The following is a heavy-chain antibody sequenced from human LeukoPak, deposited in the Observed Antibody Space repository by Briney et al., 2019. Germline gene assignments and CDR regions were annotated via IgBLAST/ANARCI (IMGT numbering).Heavy chain of an antibody. D-gene: IGHD5-24*01. CDR3: ARWTRDGYNQRYFDL. CDR1: GFTVSSNY. V-gene: IGHV3-66*02. Sequence: GGSLRLSCAASGFTVSSNYMSWVRQAPGKGLEWVSVIYSGGSTYYADSVKGRFTISRDTSKNTLYLQMNSLRAEDTAVYHCARWTRDGYNQRYFDLWGRGTLVTVSS. J-gene: IGHJ2*01. CDR2: IYSGGST.